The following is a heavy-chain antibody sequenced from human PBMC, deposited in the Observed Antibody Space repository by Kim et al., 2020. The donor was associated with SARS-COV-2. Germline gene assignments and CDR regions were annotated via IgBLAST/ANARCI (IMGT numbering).Heavy chain of an antibody. CDR1: GDSVSSNSAA. V-gene: IGHV6-1*01. Sequence: SQTFSLTCAISGDSVSSNSAAWNWIRQSPSRGLEWLGRTYYRSKWYNEYALSVKSRITINPDTSKNQFSLQLKSVTPEDTAVYYCVGGGVWNTWGQGTLVTVSS. CDR2: TYYRSKWYN. J-gene: IGHJ5*02. CDR3: VGGGVWNT. D-gene: IGHD1-1*01.